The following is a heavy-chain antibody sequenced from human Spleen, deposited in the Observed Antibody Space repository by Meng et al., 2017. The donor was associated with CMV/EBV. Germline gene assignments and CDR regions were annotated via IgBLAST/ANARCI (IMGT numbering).Heavy chain of an antibody. Sequence: GESLKISCAASGFTFSSYAMHWVRQPPGKGLEWVAFIRYDGINKHYTDSVRGRFAISRDNSENTVYLQMNSLRAEDTAVYYCAKDLGDCSSTRCYWGPVDYYYGMDVWGQGTTVTVSS. CDR2: IRYDGINK. CDR1: GFTFSSYA. CDR3: AKDLGDCSSTRCYWGPVDYYYGMDV. J-gene: IGHJ6*02. D-gene: IGHD2-2*01. V-gene: IGHV3-30*02.